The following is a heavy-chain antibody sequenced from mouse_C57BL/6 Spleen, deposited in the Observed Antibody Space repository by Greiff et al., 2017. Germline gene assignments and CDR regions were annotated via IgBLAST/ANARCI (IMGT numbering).Heavy chain of an antibody. CDR2: IHPNSGST. J-gene: IGHJ4*01. CDR3: ARPPYYSNGYYARDY. D-gene: IGHD2-5*01. CDR1: GYPFTSYW. V-gene: IGHV1-64*01. Sequence: QVQLQQPGAELVKPGASVTLSCKASGYPFTSYWMHWVKQRPGQGLEWIGMIHPNSGSTNYNEKFKSKATLTVDKSSSTAYLQLSSLTSEDSAVYYCARPPYYSNGYYARDYWGKGTAVTVSS.